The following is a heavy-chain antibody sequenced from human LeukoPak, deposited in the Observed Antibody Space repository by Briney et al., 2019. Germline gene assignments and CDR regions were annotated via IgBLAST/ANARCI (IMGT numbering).Heavy chain of an antibody. J-gene: IGHJ4*02. Sequence: LRLSCAASGFTFSSYSMNWVRQAPGQGLEWIGYIYYSGSTYYNPSLKSRVTISVDTSKNQFSLKLSSVTAADTAVYYCARGYSGYEIDYWGQGTLVTVSS. CDR1: GFTFSSYS. D-gene: IGHD5-12*01. CDR3: ARGYSGYEIDY. V-gene: IGHV4-31*02. CDR2: IYYSGST.